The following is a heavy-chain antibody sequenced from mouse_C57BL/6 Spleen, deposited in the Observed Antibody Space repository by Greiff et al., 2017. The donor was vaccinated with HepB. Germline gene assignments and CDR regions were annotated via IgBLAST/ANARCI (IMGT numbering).Heavy chain of an antibody. Sequence: QVQLQQSGAELVKPGASVKISCTASVYAFSSYWMNWVKQRPGKGLEWIGQIYPGDGDTNYNGKFKGKATLTADKSSSTAYMQLSSLTSEDSAVYFCAGVLTGTYFDYWGQGTTLTVSS. CDR1: VYAFSSYW. J-gene: IGHJ2*01. CDR3: AGVLTGTYFDY. V-gene: IGHV1-80*01. CDR2: IYPGDGDT. D-gene: IGHD4-1*01.